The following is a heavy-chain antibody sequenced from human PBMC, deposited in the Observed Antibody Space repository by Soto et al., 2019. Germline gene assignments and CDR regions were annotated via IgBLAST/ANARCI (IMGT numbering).Heavy chain of an antibody. CDR2: IYSAGST. CDR3: ARAREQEYSSSIFFDY. D-gene: IGHD6-6*01. V-gene: IGHV3-53*01. Sequence: GGSLRLSCAVSGLTVSRTQMTWVRQAPGKGLQWVSVIYSAGSTYYANAVKGRFTISRDISENKIFLELNGLTVDDTAVYYCARAREQEYSSSIFFDYWGRGTVVTVSS. CDR1: GLTVSRTQ. J-gene: IGHJ4*01.